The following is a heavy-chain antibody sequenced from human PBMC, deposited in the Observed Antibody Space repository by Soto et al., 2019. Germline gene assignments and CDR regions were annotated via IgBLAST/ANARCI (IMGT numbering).Heavy chain of an antibody. Sequence: QVQLVQSGAEVKKPGPSVKVSCKASGATFSSYAISWVRQPPGKGLEWMGGIIPIFGTANYAQKFQGRVTITADESTSTAYMELSSLRSEDTAVYYCASRPYSSGPFDYWGQGTLVTVSS. D-gene: IGHD6-19*01. CDR3: ASRPYSSGPFDY. CDR2: IIPIFGTA. V-gene: IGHV1-69*12. CDR1: GATFSSYA. J-gene: IGHJ4*02.